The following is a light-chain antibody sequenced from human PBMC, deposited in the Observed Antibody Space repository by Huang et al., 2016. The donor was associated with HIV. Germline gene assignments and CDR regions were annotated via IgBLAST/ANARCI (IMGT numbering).Light chain of an antibody. CDR2: DAS. V-gene: IGKV3-11*01. CDR3: QHRSDWPPLT. CDR1: QSLSSS. J-gene: IGKJ4*01. Sequence: EVVLTQAPATLSLSPGDRATLSCKASQSLSSSLAWYQQKPGQSPTLLIDDASNRAAGIPPRFFGGGSATDFTLTISRLVPEDFAVYYCQHRSDWPPLTFGGGTKVEI.